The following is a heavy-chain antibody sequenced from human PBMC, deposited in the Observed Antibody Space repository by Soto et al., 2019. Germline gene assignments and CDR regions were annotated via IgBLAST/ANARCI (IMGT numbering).Heavy chain of an antibody. CDR2: INHSGST. V-gene: IGHV4-34*01. CDR3: ARGRFGEFSYYFDY. J-gene: IGHJ4*02. Sequence: QVQLQQWGAGLLKPSETLSLTCAVYGGSFSGYYWSWIRQPPGKGLEWIGEINHSGSTNYNPSLKSRVTISVDTSKNQFSLKLSSVTAADTAVYYCARGRFGEFSYYFDYWGQGTLVTVSS. CDR1: GGSFSGYY. D-gene: IGHD3-10*01.